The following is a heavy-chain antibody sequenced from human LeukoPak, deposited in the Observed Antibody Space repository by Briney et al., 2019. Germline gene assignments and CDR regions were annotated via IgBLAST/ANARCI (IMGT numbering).Heavy chain of an antibody. CDR2: VSYDGGNK. CDR1: GFTFGNYA. V-gene: IGHV3-30*03. J-gene: IGHJ4*02. Sequence: GGSLRLSCAASGFTFGNYAMHWVRQAPGKGLQWVAIVSYDGGNKYHSDSVKGRFTISRDNAKSSLYLQMNSLRDEDTAVYYCARARSGGYFDYWGRGTLVTVSS. CDR3: ARARSGGYFDY. D-gene: IGHD3-16*01.